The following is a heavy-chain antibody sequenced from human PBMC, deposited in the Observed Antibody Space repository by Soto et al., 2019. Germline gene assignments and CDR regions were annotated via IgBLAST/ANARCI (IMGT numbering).Heavy chain of an antibody. Sequence: GGSLRLSCAASGFTFSSYGMHWVRQAPGKGLEWVAVISYDGSNKYYADSVKGRFTISRDNSKNTLYLQMNSLRAEDTAVYYCATLAPKDAFDIWGQGTMVTVSS. CDR2: ISYDGSNK. CDR3: ATLAPKDAFDI. CDR1: GFTFSSYG. J-gene: IGHJ3*02. V-gene: IGHV3-30*03.